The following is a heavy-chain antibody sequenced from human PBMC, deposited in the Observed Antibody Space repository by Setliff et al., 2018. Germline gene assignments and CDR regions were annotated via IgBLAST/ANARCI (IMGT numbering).Heavy chain of an antibody. V-gene: IGHV4-59*08. D-gene: IGHD3-10*01. CDR2: IYDTGST. CDR1: DGSISNAY. CDR3: ARSLSSGSYWNPRPFYSDS. J-gene: IGHJ4*02. Sequence: SETLSLTCTVSDGSISNAYWSWIRQSPGKGLEWIGYIYDTGSTNSDPSLKSRVTMSVDTSKNQFSLKLTSVTAADTAVYFCARSLSSGSYWNPRPFYSDSWGQGTLVTVSS.